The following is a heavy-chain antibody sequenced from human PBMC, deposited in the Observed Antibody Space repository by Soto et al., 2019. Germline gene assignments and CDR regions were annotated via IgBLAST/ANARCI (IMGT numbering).Heavy chain of an antibody. CDR2: IDPSDSYT. CDR3: ARLLGRTYRLPNYYYYGMDV. D-gene: IGHD3-16*01. V-gene: IGHV5-10-1*01. CDR1: GYSFTSYW. J-gene: IGHJ6*02. Sequence: VQSLKISCKGSGYSFTSYWISWLRQMPGKGLEWMGRIDPSDSYTNYSPSFQGHVTISADKSISTAYLQWSSLKASDTAMYYCARLLGRTYRLPNYYYYGMDVWGQGPTVTVSS.